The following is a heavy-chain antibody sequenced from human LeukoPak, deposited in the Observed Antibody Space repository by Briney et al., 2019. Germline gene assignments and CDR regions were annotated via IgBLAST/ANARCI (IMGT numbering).Heavy chain of an antibody. J-gene: IGHJ6*03. D-gene: IGHD4-11*01. CDR3: AGTTAYYYSMDV. V-gene: IGHV1-2*02. CDR2: INPNSGGT. CDR1: GYTFTGYY. Sequence: ASVKVSCKASGYTFTGYYMHWVRQAPGQGLEWMGWINPNSGGTNYAQKFQGRVTMTRDTSISTAYMELSRLRSDDTAVYYCAGTTAYYYSMDVWGKGTTVTVSS.